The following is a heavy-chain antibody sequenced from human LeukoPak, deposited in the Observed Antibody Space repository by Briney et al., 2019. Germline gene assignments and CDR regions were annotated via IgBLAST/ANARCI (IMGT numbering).Heavy chain of an antibody. V-gene: IGHV4-30-2*01. CDR1: GGSIGSGGYS. J-gene: IGHJ4*02. Sequence: SETLSLTCAVSGGSIGSGGYSWSWIRQPPGKGLEWIGYIYHSGSTYYNPSLKSRVTISVDRSKNQFSLKLSSVTAADTAVYYWARAFSIRNRSGFYFDYFDNWGKETLVTVPS. D-gene: IGHD3-22*01. CDR2: IYHSGST. CDR3: ARAFSIRNRSGFYFDYFDN.